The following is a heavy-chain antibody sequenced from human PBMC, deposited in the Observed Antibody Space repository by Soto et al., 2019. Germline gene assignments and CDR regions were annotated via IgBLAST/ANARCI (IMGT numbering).Heavy chain of an antibody. J-gene: IGHJ4*01. D-gene: IGHD3-10*01. CDR1: GFTFSSYE. CDR2: ISSSGSTI. Sequence: GGSLRLSCAASGFTFSSYEMNGVRQAPGKGLVWFSYISSSGSTIYFADSVTVRFTIPRDNAKNSLYPQMSMMRAEHTTVYYWARGGTMVRVYFVKGGQGTLVTVSS. V-gene: IGHV3-48*03. CDR3: ARGGTMVRVYFVK.